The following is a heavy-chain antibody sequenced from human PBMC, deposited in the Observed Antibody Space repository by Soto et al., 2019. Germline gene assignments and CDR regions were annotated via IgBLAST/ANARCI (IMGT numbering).Heavy chain of an antibody. D-gene: IGHD5-18*01. CDR1: GFTFSSYW. Sequence: PGGSLRLSCAAYGFTFSSYWMHWVRQAPGKGLEWVAVISYDGSNKYYADSVKGRFTISRDNSKNTLYLQMNSLRAEDTAVYYCAKDEIGYSYGLSVDYWGQGTLVTVST. V-gene: IGHV3-30*18. CDR3: AKDEIGYSYGLSVDY. CDR2: ISYDGSNK. J-gene: IGHJ4*02.